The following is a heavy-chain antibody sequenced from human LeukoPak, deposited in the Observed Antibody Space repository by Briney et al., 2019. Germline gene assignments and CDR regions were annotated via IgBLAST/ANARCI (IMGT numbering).Heavy chain of an antibody. CDR3: ARGTGYYDSSGYYSFDY. CDR2: INHSGST. CDR1: GGSFSGYY. V-gene: IGHV4-34*01. D-gene: IGHD3-22*01. Sequence: SETLSLTCAVYGGSFSGYYWSWIRQPPGKGLEWIGEINHSGSTNYNPSLKSRVTISVDTSKNQLSLKLSSVTAADTAVYYCARGTGYYDSSGYYSFDYWGQGTLVTVSS. J-gene: IGHJ4*02.